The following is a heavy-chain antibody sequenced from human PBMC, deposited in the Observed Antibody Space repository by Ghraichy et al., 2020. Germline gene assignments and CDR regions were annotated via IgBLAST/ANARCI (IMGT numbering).Heavy chain of an antibody. J-gene: IGHJ6*02. D-gene: IGHD6-13*01. Sequence: LSCAASGFTFSSYAMHWVRQAPGKGLEWVAIISYDGSNKYYADSVKGRFTISRDKSKNTLYLQMNSLRPEDPAVYYCARSSRYSSSWYNTYYYYGMDVWGQGTTVTVSS. V-gene: IGHV3-30-3*01. CDR2: ISYDGSNK. CDR1: GFTFSSYA. CDR3: ARSSRYSSSWYNTYYYYGMDV.